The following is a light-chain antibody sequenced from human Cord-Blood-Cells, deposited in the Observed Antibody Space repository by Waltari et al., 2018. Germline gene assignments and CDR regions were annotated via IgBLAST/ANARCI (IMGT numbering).Light chain of an antibody. CDR2: YDN. CDR1: NIGSKS. V-gene: IGLV3-21*04. CDR3: QVWDSSSDHRV. J-gene: IGLJ3*02. Sequence: SYVLTQPPSVSVAPGKTARITCGGNNIGSKSVHRYQQKPGQAPVLVIYYDNNRPSGIPERFSGSNSGNTATLTISRVEAGDEADYYCQVWDSSSDHRVFGGGTKLTVL.